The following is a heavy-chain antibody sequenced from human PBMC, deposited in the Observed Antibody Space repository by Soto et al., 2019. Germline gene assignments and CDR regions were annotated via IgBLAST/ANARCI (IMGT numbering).Heavy chain of an antibody. Sequence: ASVKVSCKASGYTFTSYAMHWVRQAPGQRLEWMGWINAGNGNTKYYADSVKGRFTISRDNSKNTLYLQMNSLRAEDTAVYYCAKDALGGSSWSLYYFDYWGQGTLVTVSS. V-gene: IGHV1-3*01. CDR3: AKDALGGSSWSLYYFDY. CDR2: INAGNGNT. D-gene: IGHD6-13*01. CDR1: GYTFTSYA. J-gene: IGHJ4*02.